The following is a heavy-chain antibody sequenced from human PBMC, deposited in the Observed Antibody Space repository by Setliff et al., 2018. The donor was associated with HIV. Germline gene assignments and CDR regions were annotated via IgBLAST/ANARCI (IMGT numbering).Heavy chain of an antibody. V-gene: IGHV3-49*04. CDR1: GFTFGDYA. CDR3: TSAYCGADCYRSDY. J-gene: IGHJ4*02. D-gene: IGHD2-21*02. CDR2: IRSKTYGGTT. Sequence: PGGSLRLSCTASGFTFGDYALTWVRRAPGKGLEWVGLIRSKTYGGTTEYAASVKGRFTISRDDSKSIAFLQMNSLKTEDTAVYYCTSAYCGADCYRSDYWGQGTLVTVSS.